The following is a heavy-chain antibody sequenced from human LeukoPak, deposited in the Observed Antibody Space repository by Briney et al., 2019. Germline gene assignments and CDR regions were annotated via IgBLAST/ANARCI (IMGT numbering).Heavy chain of an antibody. D-gene: IGHD6-13*01. CDR3: ARDPGTLATYFDY. J-gene: IGHJ4*02. CDR1: GFTFSSHG. Sequence: GGSLRLSCAASGFTFSSHGMHWVRQAPGKGLEWVALIWYDGSKKYYADSVKGRFTISRDDSKNTLYLQMNSLRAEDTAIYYCARDPGTLATYFDYWGPGTLVTVSS. CDR2: IWYDGSKK. V-gene: IGHV3-33*01.